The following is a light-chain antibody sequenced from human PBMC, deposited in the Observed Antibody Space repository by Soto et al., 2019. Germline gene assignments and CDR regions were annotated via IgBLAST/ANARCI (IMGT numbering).Light chain of an antibody. CDR3: LQYNRLYT. CDR2: QAS. Sequence: DIQMTQSPSTLSASVGDRVTITCRASQSTSSYLAWYQQKPGKAPKLLIYQASSLENGVPSRFSGSGSGTEFSLTISSLQPDDSATYYCLQYNRLYTFGQGTKVDI. CDR1: QSTSSY. J-gene: IGKJ2*01. V-gene: IGKV1-5*03.